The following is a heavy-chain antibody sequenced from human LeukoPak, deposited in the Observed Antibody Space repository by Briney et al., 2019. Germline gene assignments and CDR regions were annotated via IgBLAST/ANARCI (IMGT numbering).Heavy chain of an antibody. V-gene: IGHV3-74*01. CDR1: GFTFSNYW. D-gene: IGHD1-26*01. J-gene: IGHJ3*02. CDR3: ARGGSPPEALGDALNI. CDR2: INSDGGSV. Sequence: PGGSLRLSCAASGFTFSNYWMHWVRQAPGKGLVRVSRINSDGGSVIYADSVKGRFTISRDNPKHTLYLQMNSLRVEDTAVYYCARGGSPPEALGDALNIWGQGTMVTVSS.